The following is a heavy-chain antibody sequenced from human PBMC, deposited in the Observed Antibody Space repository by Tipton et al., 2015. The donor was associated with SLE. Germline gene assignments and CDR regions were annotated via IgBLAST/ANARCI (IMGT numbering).Heavy chain of an antibody. D-gene: IGHD3-3*01. J-gene: IGHJ3*02. CDR2: FYARGTT. V-gene: IGHV4-61*02. CDR3: ARAPGITIFGMVIIGAFDI. Sequence: TLSLTCTVSGDSLSSGTYYWSWIRQPVGKGLEWIGRFYARGTTKYNPSLESRVSISADTSKNQVSLKLTSVTAADTAVYYCARAPGITIFGMVIIGAFDIWGPGRMVTVSS. CDR1: GDSLSSGTYY.